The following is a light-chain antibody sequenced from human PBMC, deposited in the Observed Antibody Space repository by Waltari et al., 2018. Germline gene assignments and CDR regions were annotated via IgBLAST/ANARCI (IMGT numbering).Light chain of an antibody. V-gene: IGKV1-5*03. J-gene: IGKJ4*01. Sequence: DIQMSQSPSTLSASIADRVTITCRASHNIKTWVDWYQQKPEKAPKFLVYTASTSDSGVPSRFSGSASGTEFTLTISSLQPDDFATYYCQQYDTYPLTFGGGTKVEIK. CDR3: QQYDTYPLT. CDR1: HNIKTW. CDR2: TAS.